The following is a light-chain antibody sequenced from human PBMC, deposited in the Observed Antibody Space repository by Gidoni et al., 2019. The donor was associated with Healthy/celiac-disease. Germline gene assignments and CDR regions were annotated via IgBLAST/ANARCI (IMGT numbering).Light chain of an antibody. Sequence: IQMTQSPSSLSASVGDRVTITCQASQDISNYLNWYQQKPVKAPKLLIYDSSNLEIGVPSRFSGSGSGTDVTFTISSLQPEDIATYYCQQYDNVQLTFGGGTKVEIK. V-gene: IGKV1-33*01. CDR2: DSS. CDR1: QDISNY. CDR3: QQYDNVQLT. J-gene: IGKJ4*01.